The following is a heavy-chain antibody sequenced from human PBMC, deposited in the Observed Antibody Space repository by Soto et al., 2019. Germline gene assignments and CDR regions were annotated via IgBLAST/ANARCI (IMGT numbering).Heavy chain of an antibody. V-gene: IGHV1-69*01. J-gene: IGHJ4*02. CDR3: ASDRVAARLDPLNFDY. CDR1: GGTFSSYA. CDR2: IIPIFGTA. Sequence: QVQLVQSGAEVKKPGSSVKVSCKASGGTFSSYAISWVRQAPGQGLEWMGGIIPIFGTANYAQKFQGRVTITADESTSTAYMELSSLRSEDTAVYYCASDRVAARLDPLNFDYWGQGTLVTVSS. D-gene: IGHD6-6*01.